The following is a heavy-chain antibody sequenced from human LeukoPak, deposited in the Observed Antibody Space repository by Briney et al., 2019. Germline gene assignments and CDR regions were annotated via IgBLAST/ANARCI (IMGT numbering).Heavy chain of an antibody. CDR3: ASRTNSGPPF. CDR2: ISYDGSDK. D-gene: IGHD3-10*01. Sequence: GGSLRLSCAASGFTFSDCAVHWVRQAPGKGLEWVALISYDGSDKYYADSVKGRFTISRDNSKNTMSLQMNSLRREDTAVYYCASRTNSGPPFWGQGTLVTVSS. CDR1: GFTFSDCA. J-gene: IGHJ1*01. V-gene: IGHV3-30-3*01.